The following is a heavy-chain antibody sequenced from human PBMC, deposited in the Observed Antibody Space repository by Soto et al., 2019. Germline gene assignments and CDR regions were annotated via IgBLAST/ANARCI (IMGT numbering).Heavy chain of an antibody. Sequence: GGSLRLSCAASGFIFSSYAMSWVRQAPGKGLEWVSGISGRGGSTYYADSVKGRFTISRDISKNTLFLQMNSLRAEDTAVYYCAKQSVDHDDSRGYHFDYWGQGTLVTVSS. CDR3: AKQSVDHDDSRGYHFDY. J-gene: IGHJ4*02. CDR2: ISGRGGST. D-gene: IGHD3-22*01. CDR1: GFIFSSYA. V-gene: IGHV3-23*01.